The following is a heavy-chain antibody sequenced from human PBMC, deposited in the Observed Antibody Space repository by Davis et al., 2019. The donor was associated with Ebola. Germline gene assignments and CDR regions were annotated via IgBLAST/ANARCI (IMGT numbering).Heavy chain of an antibody. Sequence: SETLSLTCTVSGGSISSYYWSWIRQPPGKGLEWIGYIYYSGSTNYNPSLKSRVTISADTSKNQFSLKLSSVTAADTAVYYCARQEGDYVSGWFDPWGQGTLVTVSS. CDR1: GGSISSYY. V-gene: IGHV4-59*01. CDR3: ARQEGDYVSGWFDP. J-gene: IGHJ5*02. D-gene: IGHD4-17*01. CDR2: IYYSGST.